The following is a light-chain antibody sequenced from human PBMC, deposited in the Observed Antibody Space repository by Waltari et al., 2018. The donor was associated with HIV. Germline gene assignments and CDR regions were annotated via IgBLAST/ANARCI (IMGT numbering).Light chain of an antibody. CDR1: QSVSSNY. CDR3: QQYGDSHRT. V-gene: IGKV3-20*01. Sequence: ENVLTQSPGTLSLSPGERATLSCRASQSVSSNYLGWYQQRPGQAPRLLIYAATHRAAGIPDRFSGSGSGTDFTLTISRLEPEDSAVYYCQQYGDSHRTFGQGTKVDIK. CDR2: AAT. J-gene: IGKJ1*01.